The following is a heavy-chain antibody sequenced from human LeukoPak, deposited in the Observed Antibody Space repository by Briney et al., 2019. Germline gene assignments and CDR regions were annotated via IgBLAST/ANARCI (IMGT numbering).Heavy chain of an antibody. Sequence: GASVKVSCKASGGTFSSYAISWVRQAPGQGLEWIGGIIPIFGTANYAQKFQGRVTITTDESTSTAYMELSSLRSEDTAVYYCARAPGITGTTNWFDPWGQGTLVTVSS. V-gene: IGHV1-69*05. CDR2: IIPIFGTA. D-gene: IGHD1-7*01. J-gene: IGHJ5*02. CDR3: ARAPGITGTTNWFDP. CDR1: GGTFSSYA.